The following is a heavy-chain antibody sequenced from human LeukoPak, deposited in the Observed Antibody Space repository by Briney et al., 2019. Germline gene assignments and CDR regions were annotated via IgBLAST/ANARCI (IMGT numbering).Heavy chain of an antibody. J-gene: IGHJ4*02. V-gene: IGHV4-59*11. CDR3: ATIKRGYPYGYFDF. CDR2: MYDTVNT. Sequence: SETLSLTCTVSGGSISSHYWSWVRQPPGKGLEWIGYMYDTVNTKDNPSLTSRLTLSADTSKNQFSLRLGSVTAADTAVYYCATIKRGYPYGYFDFWGQGILVTVSS. D-gene: IGHD5-18*01. CDR1: GGSISSHY.